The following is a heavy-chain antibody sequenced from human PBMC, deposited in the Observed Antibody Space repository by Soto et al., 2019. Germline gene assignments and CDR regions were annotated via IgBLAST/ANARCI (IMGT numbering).Heavy chain of an antibody. V-gene: IGHV3-33*01. CDR1: GFTFSSYG. Sequence: PGGSLRLSCAASGFTFSSYGTHWVRQAPGKGLEWVAVIWYDGSNKYYADSVKGRFTISRDNSKHTLYLQMNSLRDEDTAVYYCARDGTIGSSPVFPPLNYGMDVWGQGTTVTVSS. D-gene: IGHD6-6*01. CDR3: ARDGTIGSSPVFPPLNYGMDV. J-gene: IGHJ6*02. CDR2: IWYDGSNK.